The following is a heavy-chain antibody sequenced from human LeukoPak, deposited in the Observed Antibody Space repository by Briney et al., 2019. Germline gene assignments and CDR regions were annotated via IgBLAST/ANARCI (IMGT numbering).Heavy chain of an antibody. J-gene: IGHJ6*03. V-gene: IGHV1-8*03. CDR3: ARGFGRDYDFWSGHSSGYSYYMDV. CDR1: GYTFTSYD. Sequence: ASVKVSCKASGYTFTSYDINGVRQATGQGLEWMGWMNPNSGNTGYAQKFQGRVTITRNTSISTAYMELSTLRSEDTAAYYCARGFGRDYDFWSGHSSGYSYYMDVWGKGTTVTASS. D-gene: IGHD3-3*01. CDR2: MNPNSGNT.